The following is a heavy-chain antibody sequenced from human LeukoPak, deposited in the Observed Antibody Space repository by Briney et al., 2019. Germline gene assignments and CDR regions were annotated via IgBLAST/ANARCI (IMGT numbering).Heavy chain of an antibody. J-gene: IGHJ4*02. Sequence: GGSLRLSCAASGFTFSSYSMNWVRQAPGKGLEWVSSISSSSSYIYYADPVKGRFTISRDNAKNSLYLQMNSLRAEDTAVYYCARVLYSSGWYEYDYWGQGTLVTVSS. CDR2: ISSSSSYI. D-gene: IGHD6-19*01. CDR1: GFTFSSYS. V-gene: IGHV3-21*01. CDR3: ARVLYSSGWYEYDY.